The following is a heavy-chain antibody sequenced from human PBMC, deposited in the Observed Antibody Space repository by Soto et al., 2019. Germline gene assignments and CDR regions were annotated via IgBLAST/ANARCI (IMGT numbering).Heavy chain of an antibody. CDR3: ARHFSGYYGSGSYFGWFDP. D-gene: IGHD3-10*01. Sequence: SGPTLVNPTQTLTLTCTFSGFSLSTSGMRVSWIRQPPGKALEWLALIDWDDDKYYSTSLKTRLTISKDTSKNQVVLTMTNMDPVDTATYYCARHFSGYYGSGSYFGWFDPWGQGTLVTVSS. CDR2: IDWDDDK. J-gene: IGHJ5*02. CDR1: GFSLSTSGMR. V-gene: IGHV2-70*01.